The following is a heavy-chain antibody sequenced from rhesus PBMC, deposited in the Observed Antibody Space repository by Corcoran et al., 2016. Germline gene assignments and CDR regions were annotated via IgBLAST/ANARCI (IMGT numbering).Heavy chain of an antibody. CDR1: GYSISSGYG. CDR2: NGGRSGST. Sequence: QVQLQESGPGLVKPSETLSLTCAVSGYSISSGYGWSWIRQPPGKGLEWIGYNGGRSGSTNYNPSLKSRVTISKDTSKNQFSLKLSSVTAADTAVYYCATFLGCSGIYCYSTRYYFDYWGQGVLVTVSS. J-gene: IGHJ4*01. D-gene: IGHD2-27*01. V-gene: IGHV4-127*01. CDR3: ATFLGCSGIYCYSTRYYFDY.